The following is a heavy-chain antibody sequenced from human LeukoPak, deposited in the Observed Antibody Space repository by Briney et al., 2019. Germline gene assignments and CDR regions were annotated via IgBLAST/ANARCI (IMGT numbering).Heavy chain of an antibody. D-gene: IGHD3-16*01. Sequence: GGSLRLSCAASGFTFSSYWMSWVRQAPGKGLEWVANIKQDGSEKYYVVSVEGRFTISRDNAKNSLFLQMNSLRAEDTAVYYCVRAQGLGESENHWGQGTLVTVSS. V-gene: IGHV3-7*01. CDR1: GFTFSSYW. CDR3: VRAQGLGESENH. CDR2: IKQDGSEK. J-gene: IGHJ4*02.